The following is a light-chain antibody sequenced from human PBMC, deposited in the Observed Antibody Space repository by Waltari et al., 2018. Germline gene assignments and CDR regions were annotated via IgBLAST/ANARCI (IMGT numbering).Light chain of an antibody. J-gene: IGLJ3*02. V-gene: IGLV2-14*01. CDR1: SSDIGTYDY. CDR2: DVR. CDR3: SSYTSSTTWV. Sequence: QSALTQAASVSASPGQSITISCTGTSSDIGTYDYVSWSRQYPGRAPKRRIYDVRNRPLGVSNRFSGSKSGITAALRISGLVAEDEAYYYCSSYTSSTTWVFGGGTKLTVL.